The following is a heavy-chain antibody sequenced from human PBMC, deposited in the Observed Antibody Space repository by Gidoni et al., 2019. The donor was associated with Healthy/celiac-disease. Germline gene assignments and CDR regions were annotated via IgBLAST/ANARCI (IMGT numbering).Heavy chain of an antibody. CDR2: IYSSGST. D-gene: IGHD5-12*01. J-gene: IGHJ2*01. CDR1: GGSISSGSYY. CDR3: ARSEMATIHWYFDL. V-gene: IGHV4-61*02. Sequence: QVQLQESGPGLVKPSQTLSLTCTVSGGSISSGSYYRSWIRQPAGKGLEWIGRIYSSGSTNYNPSLKSRVTMSVDTSKNQFSLKLSSVTAADTAVYYCARSEMATIHWYFDLWGRGTLVTVSS.